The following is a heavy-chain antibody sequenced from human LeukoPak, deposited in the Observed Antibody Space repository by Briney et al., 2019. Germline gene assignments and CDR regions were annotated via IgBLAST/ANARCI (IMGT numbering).Heavy chain of an antibody. V-gene: IGHV4-59*01. Sequence: PSETLSLTCTVSGDSISSYSWSWIRQPPGKGLEWIGYGYYSGSTNYNPSLKSRVTISADTSKNQFSLKVRSVTAADTAVYYCARDPPQPGITAAGYFDLWGRGTLVTVSS. J-gene: IGHJ2*01. CDR2: GYYSGST. CDR1: GDSISSYS. D-gene: IGHD6-13*01. CDR3: ARDPPQPGITAAGYFDL.